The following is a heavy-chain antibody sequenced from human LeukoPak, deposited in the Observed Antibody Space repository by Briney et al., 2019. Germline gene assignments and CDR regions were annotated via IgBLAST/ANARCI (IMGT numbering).Heavy chain of an antibody. Sequence: GGSLRLSCAASGFTSSSYWMSWVRQAPGKGLEWVANIKQDGSEKYYVDSVKGRFTISRDNAKNSLYLQMNSLRAEDTAVYYCARDRHPPYYYYGMDVWGQGTTVTVSS. J-gene: IGHJ6*02. CDR2: IKQDGSEK. V-gene: IGHV3-7*03. CDR3: ARDRHPPYYYYGMDV. CDR1: GFTSSSYW.